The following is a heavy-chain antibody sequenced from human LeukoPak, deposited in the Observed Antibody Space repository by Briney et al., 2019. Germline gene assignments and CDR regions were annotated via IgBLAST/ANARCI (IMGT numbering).Heavy chain of an antibody. CDR3: ARTSIAARRADFDY. D-gene: IGHD6-6*01. Sequence: ASVKVSCKTSGYTFTDYYIHWVRQAPGQGLEWMGRINSNSGGTSYAQKFQGRVTLTRDTPTRTAYMELNRLTSDDAAVYYCARTSIAARRADFDYWGQGTVVTVSS. CDR1: GYTFTDYY. J-gene: IGHJ4*02. CDR2: INSNSGGT. V-gene: IGHV1-2*06.